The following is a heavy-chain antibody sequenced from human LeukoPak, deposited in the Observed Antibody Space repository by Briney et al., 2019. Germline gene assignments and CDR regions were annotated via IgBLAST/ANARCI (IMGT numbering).Heavy chain of an antibody. V-gene: IGHV3-48*01. CDR3: AREYDSRATFDP. Sequence: PGGSLRLSCAASGVTFSSHSMNWIRQAPGKGLEWISFIDYGGSPIYYADSVKGRFGISRDDAKNSLYLHMTSLRAEDTAIYYCAREYDSRATFDPWGQGTLVTVSP. CDR2: IDYGGSPI. D-gene: IGHD4-11*01. CDR1: GVTFSSHS. J-gene: IGHJ5*02.